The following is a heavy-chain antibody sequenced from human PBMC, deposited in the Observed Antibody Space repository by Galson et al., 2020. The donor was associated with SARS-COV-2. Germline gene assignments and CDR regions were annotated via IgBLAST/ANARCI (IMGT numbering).Heavy chain of an antibody. CDR2: ITSSSRTI. V-gene: IGHV3-48*02. CDR3: ARDSPYTVGPRFDY. J-gene: IGHJ4*02. Sequence: GGSLRLSCVASGFTFSDYSINWVRQAPGKGLEWVSYITSSSRTIYYADSVKGRFTISRDNAKNSLYLQMNSLSDDDTAVYYCARDSPYTVGPRFDYWGQGTLVTVSS. D-gene: IGHD2-2*02. CDR1: GFTFSDYS.